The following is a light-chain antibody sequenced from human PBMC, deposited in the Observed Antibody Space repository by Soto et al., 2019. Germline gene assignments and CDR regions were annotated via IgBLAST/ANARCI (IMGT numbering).Light chain of an antibody. CDR2: EVS. V-gene: IGLV2-14*01. CDR1: SSDVGGYNY. CDR3: SSYTISSSV. J-gene: IGLJ1*01. Sequence: QSVLTQPASVSGSPGQSITISCTGTSSDVGGYNYVSWYQQHPGKAPKLMIYEVSNRPSGVSNRFSGSKSGNTASLTISGLQAEDEADYYCSSYTISSSVFGTGTKVTVL.